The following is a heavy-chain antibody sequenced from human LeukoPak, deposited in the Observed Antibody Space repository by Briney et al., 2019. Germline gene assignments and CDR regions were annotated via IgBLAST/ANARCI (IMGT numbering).Heavy chain of an antibody. CDR2: ISYDGSNK. J-gene: IGHJ3*02. CDR3: AKDLTTYYDILTGSHAFDI. D-gene: IGHD3-9*01. CDR1: GLTFSSYG. V-gene: IGHV3-30*18. Sequence: GGSLRLSCAASGLTFSSYGMHWVRQAPGKGLEWVAVISYDGSNKYYADSVKGRFTISRDNSKNTLYLQMNSLRAEDTAVYYCAKDLTTYYDILTGSHAFDIWGQGTMVTVSS.